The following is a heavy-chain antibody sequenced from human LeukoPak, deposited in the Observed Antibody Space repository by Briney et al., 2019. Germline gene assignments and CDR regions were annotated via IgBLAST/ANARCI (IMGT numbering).Heavy chain of an antibody. CDR3: ARRSRGYYSY. CDR1: GGSISSYY. V-gene: IGHV4-59*12. D-gene: IGHD3-22*01. Sequence: PSETLSLTCTVSGGSISSYYWSWIRQPPGKGLEWIGYIYYSGSTNYNPSLKSRVTISVDTSKNQFSLKLSSVTAADTAVYYCARRSRGYYSYWGQGTLVTVSS. CDR2: IYYSGST. J-gene: IGHJ4*02.